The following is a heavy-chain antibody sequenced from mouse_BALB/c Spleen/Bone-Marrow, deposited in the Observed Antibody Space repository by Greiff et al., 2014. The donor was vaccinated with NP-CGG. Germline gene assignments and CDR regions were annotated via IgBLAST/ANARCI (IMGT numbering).Heavy chain of an antibody. CDR2: IDPADGNT. D-gene: IGHD3-2*01. Sequence: EVQLQQSGAELVKPGASVKLSCTASGFNIKDTYMHWVKQRPEQGLEWIGRIDPADGNTKYDPKFQGKATITADTSSNTAYLQLSSLTSEDTAVYYCATDSSGYLDYWGQGTTLTVSS. CDR3: ATDSSGYLDY. CDR1: GFNIKDTY. J-gene: IGHJ2*01. V-gene: IGHV14-3*02.